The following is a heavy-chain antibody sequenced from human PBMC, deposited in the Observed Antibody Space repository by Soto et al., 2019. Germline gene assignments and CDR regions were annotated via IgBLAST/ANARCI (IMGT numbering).Heavy chain of an antibody. CDR1: GFTFNTYA. CDR2: ISASGGGT. V-gene: IGHV3-23*01. Sequence: GGSLRLSCAASGFTFNTYAMTWVRQAPGKGLDWVSAISASGGGTYYADSVKGRFTISRDNSKNTLYLQMNSLRAEDTAVYYCAKIGSGSNSEKWGQGTLVTVSS. J-gene: IGHJ4*02. CDR3: AKIGSGSNSEK. D-gene: IGHD1-26*01.